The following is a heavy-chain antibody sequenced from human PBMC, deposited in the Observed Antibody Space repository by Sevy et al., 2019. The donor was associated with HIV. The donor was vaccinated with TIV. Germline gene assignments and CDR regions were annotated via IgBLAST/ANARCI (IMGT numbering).Heavy chain of an antibody. J-gene: IGHJ4*02. CDR3: ARDSGLGEWLASRDYYFDY. V-gene: IGHV3-30*03. Sequence: GGSLRLSCVASGFSFSSYGMHWVRQAPGKGLEWVAVISYDGSKKYCADTVQGRFTISRDNSENTLYLQMNSLRGEDTAVYYCARDSGLGEWLASRDYYFDYWGQGTLVTVSS. CDR2: ISYDGSKK. CDR1: GFSFSSYG. D-gene: IGHD6-19*01.